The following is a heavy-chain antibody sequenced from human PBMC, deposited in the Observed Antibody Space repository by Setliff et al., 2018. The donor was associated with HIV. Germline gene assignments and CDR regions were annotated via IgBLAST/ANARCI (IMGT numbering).Heavy chain of an antibody. D-gene: IGHD3-22*01. Sequence: SVKVSCKASGFTFNHYALRWVRQAPGQRPEWMGGTNPQSDIANYAQRFQGRVTITADHSTTTTYMELTSLRADDTAVYYCVRVGPCYYARSGYLASWDYCGQGTLVTVSS. J-gene: IGHJ4*02. CDR1: GFTFNHYA. CDR2: TNPQSDIA. V-gene: IGHV1-69*10. CDR3: VRVGPCYYARSGYLASWDY.